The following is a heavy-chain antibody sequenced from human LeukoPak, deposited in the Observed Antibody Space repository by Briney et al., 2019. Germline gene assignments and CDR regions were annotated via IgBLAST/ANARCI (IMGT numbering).Heavy chain of an antibody. Sequence: PGGSLRLSCAASGFTFSSYSMNWVRQAPGKGLEWVSSVSSSSSYIYYADSVKGRFTISRDNAKNSLYLQMNSLRAEDTAVYYCARDRASYSSGWWEGDAFDIWGQGTMVTVSS. D-gene: IGHD6-19*01. J-gene: IGHJ3*02. CDR3: ARDRASYSSGWWEGDAFDI. CDR1: GFTFSSYS. V-gene: IGHV3-21*01. CDR2: VSSSSSYI.